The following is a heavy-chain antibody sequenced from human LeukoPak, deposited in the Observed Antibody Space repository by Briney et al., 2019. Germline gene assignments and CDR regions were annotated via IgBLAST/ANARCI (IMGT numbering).Heavy chain of an antibody. CDR2: INHSGST. Sequence: SETLSLTCAVYGGSFSGYYWSWIRQSPGKGLEWIGEINHSGSTNYNPSLKSRVTISVDTSKNQFSLKLSSVTAADTAVYYCARTAGATFYYFDYWSQGTLVTVSS. V-gene: IGHV4-34*01. D-gene: IGHD1-26*01. J-gene: IGHJ4*02. CDR3: ARTAGATFYYFDY. CDR1: GGSFSGYY.